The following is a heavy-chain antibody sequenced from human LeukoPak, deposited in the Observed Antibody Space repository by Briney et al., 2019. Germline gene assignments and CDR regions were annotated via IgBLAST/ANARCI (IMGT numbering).Heavy chain of an antibody. V-gene: IGHV3-30*04. CDR1: GFTFSSYV. CDR2: ISYDGSNK. J-gene: IGHJ4*02. CDR3: ASEIIFGSFDY. Sequence: PGGSLRLSCAASGFTFSSYVTHWVRQAPGKGLEWVAVISYDGSNKYYADSVKGRFTISRDNSKNTLYLQMNSLRAEDTAVYYCASEIIFGSFDYWGQGTLVTVSS. D-gene: IGHD3-3*01.